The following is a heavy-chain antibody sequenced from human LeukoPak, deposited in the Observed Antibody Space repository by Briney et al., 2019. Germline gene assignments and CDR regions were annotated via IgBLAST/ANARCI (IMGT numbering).Heavy chain of an antibody. J-gene: IGHJ3*01. Sequence: GASVKVSCKASGYTFTGYYMHWVRQAPGQGLEWMGWINPNSGGTNYAQKFQGRVTMTRDTSISTAYMELSRLRSDDTAVYYCARDYCSSTSCYGDAFDVWGQGTMVTVSS. D-gene: IGHD2-2*01. CDR1: GYTFTGYY. V-gene: IGHV1-2*02. CDR3: ARDYCSSTSCYGDAFDV. CDR2: INPNSGGT.